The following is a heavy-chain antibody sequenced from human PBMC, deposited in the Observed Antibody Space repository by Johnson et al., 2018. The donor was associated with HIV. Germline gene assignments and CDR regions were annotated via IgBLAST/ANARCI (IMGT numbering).Heavy chain of an antibody. V-gene: IGHV3-66*01. J-gene: IGHJ3*01. CDR2: IYSGGST. Sequence: MQLVESGGGLVQPGGSLRLSCAASGFTVSSNYMSWVRQAPGKGLEWVSVIYSGGSTYYADSVKGRFTISRDNSKNTLYLQMNSLKTEDTAVYYCTTGTTVPTWDWGQGTMVTVSS. CDR3: TTGTTVPTWD. CDR1: GFTVSSNY. D-gene: IGHD4-17*01.